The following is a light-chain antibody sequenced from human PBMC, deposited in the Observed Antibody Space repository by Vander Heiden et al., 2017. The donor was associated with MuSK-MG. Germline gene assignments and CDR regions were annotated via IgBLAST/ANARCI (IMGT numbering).Light chain of an antibody. Sequence: DIQMTQSPSSLSASVGDRVTITCQASQDISNYLNWYQQKPGKAPKLLIYDASNLETGVPSRFSGSGSGTDFTFTISSLQPEDVATYYCLQDDNLPLTFGGGTKVEIK. CDR3: LQDDNLPLT. J-gene: IGKJ4*01. CDR2: DAS. CDR1: QDISNY. V-gene: IGKV1-33*01.